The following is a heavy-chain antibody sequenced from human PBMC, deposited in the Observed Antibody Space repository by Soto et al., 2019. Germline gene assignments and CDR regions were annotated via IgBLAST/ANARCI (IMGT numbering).Heavy chain of an antibody. CDR1: GYTFDSYY. CDR3: ARVYSSSWSQFDD. D-gene: IGHD6-13*01. J-gene: IGHJ4*02. V-gene: IGHV1-46*02. Sequence: ASVQVSCQASGYTFDSYYRHWVRQAPGQGLEWMGIINPSGGSTSYAQKFQGRVTMTRDTSTSTVYMELSSLRSEDTAVYYCARVYSSSWSQFDDWGQGTLGTV. CDR2: INPSGGST.